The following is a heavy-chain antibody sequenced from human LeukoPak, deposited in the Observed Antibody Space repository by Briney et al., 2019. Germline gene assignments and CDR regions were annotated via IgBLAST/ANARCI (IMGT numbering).Heavy chain of an antibody. CDR2: TIPIIGTT. J-gene: IGHJ4*02. D-gene: IGHD2-15*01. CDR3: ARGRYSDY. Sequence: GASVKVSCKASGGTLSTQTITWVRQAPGQGLEWMGRTIPIIGTTDSAPKFQGRVTITADKSTSSAYMELSSLRSDDTAVYYCARGRYSDYWGQGTLVTVSS. CDR1: GGTLSTQT. V-gene: IGHV1-69*08.